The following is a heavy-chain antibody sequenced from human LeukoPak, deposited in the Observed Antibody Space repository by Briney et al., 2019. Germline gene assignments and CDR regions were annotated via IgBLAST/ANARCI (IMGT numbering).Heavy chain of an antibody. J-gene: IGHJ4*02. CDR2: IIPIFGTA. D-gene: IGHD6-19*01. CDR1: RGTFSSYA. Sequence: ASVKVSCKASRGTFSSYAISWVRQAPGQGLEWMGGIIPIFGTANYAQKFQGRVTITADESTSTAYMELSSLRSEDTAVYYCARVLAVAGTREYYFDYWGQGTLVTVSS. V-gene: IGHV1-69*13. CDR3: ARVLAVAGTREYYFDY.